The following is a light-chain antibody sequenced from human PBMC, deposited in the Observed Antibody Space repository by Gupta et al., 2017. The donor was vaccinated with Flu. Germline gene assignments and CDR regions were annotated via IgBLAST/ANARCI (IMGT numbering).Light chain of an antibody. Sequence: EIVLTQSPGTLSLSLGERATLPCRASQSVASNYLAWYQQKPGQAPRLLINSASTRATGIPDRFSGSGSGTDFTLTISRLEPEDFAVFYCQQYGSSPYTFGQGTKLEIK. J-gene: IGKJ2*01. V-gene: IGKV3-20*01. CDR2: SAS. CDR1: QSVASNY. CDR3: QQYGSSPYT.